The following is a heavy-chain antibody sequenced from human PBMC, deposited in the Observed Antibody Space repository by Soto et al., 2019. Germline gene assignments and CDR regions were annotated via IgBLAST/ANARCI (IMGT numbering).Heavy chain of an antibody. D-gene: IGHD3-22*01. J-gene: IGHJ4*02. CDR2: IIPILGTA. Sequence: QVQLVQSGAEVKKPGSSVKVSCKASGGTFSSYAISWVRQALGQGLEWMGGIIPILGTANYAQKFQGRVTITADKSTSTAYMELSSLRSEDTAVYYCAREGDYYDSSGYYGFWGQGTLVTVSS. CDR1: GGTFSSYA. CDR3: AREGDYYDSSGYYGF. V-gene: IGHV1-69*06.